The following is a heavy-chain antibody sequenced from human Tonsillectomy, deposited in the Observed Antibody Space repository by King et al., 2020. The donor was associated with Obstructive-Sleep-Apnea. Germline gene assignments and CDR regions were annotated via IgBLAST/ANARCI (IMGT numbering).Heavy chain of an antibody. V-gene: IGHV5-51*01. CDR3: ARTAAVAGTSYYYGMDV. Sequence: LVESGAEVKKPGESLKISCKGSGYSFTSYWIGWVRPMPGKGLEWMGIIYPGDSDTRYSPSFQGQVTISADKSISTAYLQWSSLKASDTAMYYCARTAAVAGTSYYYGMDVWGQGTTVTVSS. D-gene: IGHD6-19*01. J-gene: IGHJ6*02. CDR1: GYSFTSYW. CDR2: IYPGDSDT.